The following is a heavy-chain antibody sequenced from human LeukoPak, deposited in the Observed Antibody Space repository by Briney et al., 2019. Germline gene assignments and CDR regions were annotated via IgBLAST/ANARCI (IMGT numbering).Heavy chain of an antibody. J-gene: IGHJ6*02. CDR2: INHNGNVN. CDR1: VFTFSSYW. CDR3: ARGGGLDV. Sequence: GASLRLSCAASVFTFSSYWVNWARKAPWKGLEWVASINHNGNVNNYVDSVKGRFTISRDNAKNSLYLQMSNLRAEDTAVYFCARGGGLDVWGQGATVTVSS. V-gene: IGHV3-7*03. D-gene: IGHD3-16*01.